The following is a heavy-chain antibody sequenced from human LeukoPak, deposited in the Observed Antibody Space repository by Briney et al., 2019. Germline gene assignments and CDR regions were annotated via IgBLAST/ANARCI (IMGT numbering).Heavy chain of an antibody. CDR2: ISGSGGNT. V-gene: IGHV3-23*01. CDR1: GFTFSSYS. J-gene: IGHJ4*02. D-gene: IGHD3-22*01. Sequence: PGGSLRLSCAASGFTFSSYSMNWVRQAPGKGLEWVSAISGSGGNTYSADSVKGRCTISRDNSKNTLYLQMNSLRAEDTAVYYCAKGMSATSGYLELDYWGQGTLLTVSS. CDR3: AKGMSATSGYLELDY.